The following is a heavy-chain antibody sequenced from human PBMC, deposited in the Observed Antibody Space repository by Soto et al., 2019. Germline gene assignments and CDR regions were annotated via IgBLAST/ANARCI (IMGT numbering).Heavy chain of an antibody. V-gene: IGHV4-59*01. D-gene: IGHD6-13*01. CDR3: AMTGYSSSWWFDP. J-gene: IGHJ5*02. Sequence: LSLTCTVSGGSIISYYWSWIRQPPGKGLEWIGYIYYSGSTNYNPSLKSRVTISVDTSKNQFSLKLSSVTAADTAVYYCAMTGYSSSWWFDPWGQGTLVTVSS. CDR2: IYYSGST. CDR1: GGSIISYY.